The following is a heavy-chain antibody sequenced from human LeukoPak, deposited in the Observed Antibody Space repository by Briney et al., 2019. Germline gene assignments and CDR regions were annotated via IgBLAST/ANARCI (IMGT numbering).Heavy chain of an antibody. V-gene: IGHV4-39*01. CDR3: ARLGDGPTEPGDWFDP. CDR2: IYYSGST. D-gene: IGHD1-14*01. Sequence: SETLSLTCTVSGGSISSSSYYWGWMRQPPGKGLAWIGSIYYSGSTYYNPSLKSRVTISVDTSKNQFSLKLSSVTAADTAVYYCARLGDGPTEPGDWFDPWGQGTLVTVSS. CDR1: GGSISSSSYY. J-gene: IGHJ5*02.